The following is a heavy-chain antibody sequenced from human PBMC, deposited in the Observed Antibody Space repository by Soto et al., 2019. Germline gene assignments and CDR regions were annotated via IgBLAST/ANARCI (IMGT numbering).Heavy chain of an antibody. CDR2: INSDGSST. CDR3: ARGGTPIDY. V-gene: IGHV3-74*01. D-gene: IGHD3-16*01. J-gene: IGHJ4*02. CDR1: GFTFSNYW. Sequence: GGSLRLSCAASGFTFSNYWMQWVRQAPGKGLVWVSRINSDGSSTSYADSVKGRFTISRDNSKNTLYLQMNSLRLDDTAIYYCARGGTPIDYWGQGTLVTVSS.